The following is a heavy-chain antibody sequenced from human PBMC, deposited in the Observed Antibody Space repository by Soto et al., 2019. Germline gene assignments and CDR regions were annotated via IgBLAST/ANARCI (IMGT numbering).Heavy chain of an antibody. CDR2: ISGSGGST. V-gene: IGHV3-23*01. D-gene: IGHD3-10*01. Sequence: PGGSLRLSCAASGFTFSSYAMSWVRQAPGKGLEWVSAISGSGGSTYYADSVKGRFTISRDNSKNTLYLQMNSLRAEDTAVYYCAKDSPYYYYGSGSYYIPFDYWGQGTLVTVSS. J-gene: IGHJ4*02. CDR1: GFTFSSYA. CDR3: AKDSPYYYYGSGSYYIPFDY.